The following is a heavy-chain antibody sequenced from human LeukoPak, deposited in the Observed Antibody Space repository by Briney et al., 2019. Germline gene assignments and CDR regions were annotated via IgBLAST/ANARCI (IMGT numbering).Heavy chain of an antibody. V-gene: IGHV4-39*01. Sequence: PSETLSLTCTVSGGSISSSSYYWGWIRQPPGKGLEWIGSIYYSGSTYYNPSLKSRVTISVDTSKNQFSLKLSSVTAADTAVYYCARLSLIFSWFDPWGQGTLVTVSS. CDR1: GGSISSSSYY. CDR2: IYYSGST. CDR3: ARLSLIFSWFDP. J-gene: IGHJ5*02.